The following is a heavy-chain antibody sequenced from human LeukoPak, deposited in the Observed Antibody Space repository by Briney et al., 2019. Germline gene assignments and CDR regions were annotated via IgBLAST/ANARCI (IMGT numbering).Heavy chain of an antibody. Sequence: GGSLRLSCAASGLTFSSYAMNWVRQAPGKGLECISYISSSSSIYYADSVKGRFTISRDNSKDTLYLQMNGLRAEDTAVYYCAKGSSWYPYFDNWGQGTLVTVSS. J-gene: IGHJ4*02. CDR1: GLTFSSYA. D-gene: IGHD6-13*01. V-gene: IGHV3-23*01. CDR3: AKGSSWYPYFDN. CDR2: ISSSSSI.